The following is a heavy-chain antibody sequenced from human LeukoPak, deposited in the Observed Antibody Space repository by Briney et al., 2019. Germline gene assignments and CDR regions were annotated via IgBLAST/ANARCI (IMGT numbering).Heavy chain of an antibody. J-gene: IGHJ4*02. D-gene: IGHD5-18*01. Sequence: SETLSLTCTVSGGSISSSSYYWGWIRQPPGKGLEWIGSIYYSGSTYYNPSLKSRVTISVDTSKNQFSLKLSSVTAADTAEYYCARGHGGLWSPFDYWGQGTLVTVSS. V-gene: IGHV4-39*07. CDR3: ARGHGGLWSPFDY. CDR2: IYYSGST. CDR1: GGSISSSSYY.